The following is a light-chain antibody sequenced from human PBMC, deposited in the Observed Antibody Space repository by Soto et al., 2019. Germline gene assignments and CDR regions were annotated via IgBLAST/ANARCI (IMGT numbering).Light chain of an antibody. CDR1: TGAVTSDYY. J-gene: IGLJ3*02. CDR2: STY. CDR3: LLYHGAAQV. V-gene: IGLV7-43*01. Sequence: QAVVTQETSLTVSPGGPVTLTCASSTGAVTSDYYPNWLKQKPGQAPRSLIHSTYTRHFWTPARFSGSLLGGKAALTVSDVQPEDEADYYCLLYHGAAQVFGGGTKVTVL.